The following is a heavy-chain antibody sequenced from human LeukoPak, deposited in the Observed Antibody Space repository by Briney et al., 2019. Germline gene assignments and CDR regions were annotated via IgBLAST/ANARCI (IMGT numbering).Heavy chain of an antibody. CDR3: ARDRRGDYGDYSIYYGMDV. V-gene: IGHV6-1*01. J-gene: IGHJ6*02. CDR1: GDSVSSNSAA. CDR2: TYYRSKWYN. Sequence: SQTLSLTCAISGDSVSSNSAAWNWMRQSPSRGLEWLGRTYYRSKWYNDYAVSVKSRITINPDTSKNQFSLQLNSVTPEDTAVYYCARDRRGDYGDYSIYYGMDVWGQGTTVTVSS. D-gene: IGHD4-17*01.